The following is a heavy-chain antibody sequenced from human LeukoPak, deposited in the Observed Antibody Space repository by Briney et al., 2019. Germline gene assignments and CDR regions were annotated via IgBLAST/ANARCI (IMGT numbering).Heavy chain of an antibody. CDR3: ETDTVIFEGSPYSYYYYYMDV. V-gene: IGHV4-39*02. J-gene: IGHJ6*03. Sequence: SETLSLTCTVSGGSISSSSYIWGLLRQPPEKRLERSVSIYYSGSTYYNPSLKSRVTISVDTSKNHFSLKLSSVTAADTDVYYCETDTVIFEGSPYSYYYYYMDVWGEGTRVTVFS. CDR2: IYYSGST. CDR1: GGSISSSSYI. D-gene: IGHD3/OR15-3a*01.